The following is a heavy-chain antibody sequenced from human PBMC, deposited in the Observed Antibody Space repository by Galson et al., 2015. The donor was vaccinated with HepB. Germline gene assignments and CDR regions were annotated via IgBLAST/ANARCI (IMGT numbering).Heavy chain of an antibody. V-gene: IGHV5-51*01. J-gene: IGHJ5*02. Sequence: QSGAEVKKPGESLKISCKGSGYSFTSYWIGWVRQMPGKGLEWMGIIYPGDSDTRYSPSFQGQVTISADKSISTAYLQWSSLKASDTAMYYCASRSHANYYDSSGYYSTWGQGTLVTVSS. CDR1: GYSFTSYW. CDR2: IYPGDSDT. CDR3: ASRSHANYYDSSGYYST. D-gene: IGHD3-22*01.